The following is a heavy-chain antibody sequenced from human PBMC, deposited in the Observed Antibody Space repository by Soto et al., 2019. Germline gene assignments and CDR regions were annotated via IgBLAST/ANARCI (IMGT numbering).Heavy chain of an antibody. V-gene: IGHV3-33*01. Sequence: QVQLVESGGGVVQPGRSLRLSCAASGFTFSNYGMHWVRQAPGKGLEWVAVIWYDGSNKYYVDSVKGRFTISRDNSKNTLYLQMNSLRAEDTAVYYCARKSIAVAGHLNNFFDYWGQGTLVSVSS. CDR3: ARKSIAVAGHLNNFFDY. CDR2: IWYDGSNK. CDR1: GFTFSNYG. J-gene: IGHJ4*02. D-gene: IGHD6-19*01.